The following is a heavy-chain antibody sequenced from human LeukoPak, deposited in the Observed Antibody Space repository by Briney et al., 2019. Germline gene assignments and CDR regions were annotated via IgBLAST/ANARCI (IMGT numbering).Heavy chain of an antibody. D-gene: IGHD2-8*01. CDR1: GFTFSSYW. J-gene: IGHJ4*02. Sequence: TGGSLRLSCAVSGFTFSSYWMHWVRQAPGKGLVWVSRINSDGSSTSYADSVKGRITISRDNAKNSLYLQMNSLRAEDTAVYYCAKGAGRNGGIWGQGILVTVSS. CDR3: AKGAGRNGGI. V-gene: IGHV3-74*01. CDR2: INSDGSST.